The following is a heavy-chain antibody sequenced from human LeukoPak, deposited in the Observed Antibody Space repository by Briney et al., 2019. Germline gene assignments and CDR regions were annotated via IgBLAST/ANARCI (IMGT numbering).Heavy chain of an antibody. CDR2: ISGSGGAT. J-gene: IGHJ4*02. CDR1: GFTFNTYG. Sequence: GGTLRLSCAASGFTFNTYGMSWVRQAPGKGLEWVSGISGSGGATYYADSVKGRFTISRDNSKNTLYLQMNSLRAEDTAVYYCAKDPGGSGSYSYFDYWGQGTLVTVSS. D-gene: IGHD3-10*01. V-gene: IGHV3-23*01. CDR3: AKDPGGSGSYSYFDY.